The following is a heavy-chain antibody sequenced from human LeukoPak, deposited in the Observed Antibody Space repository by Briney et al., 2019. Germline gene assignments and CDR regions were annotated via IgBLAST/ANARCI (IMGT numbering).Heavy chain of an antibody. CDR2: IHRGGFT. D-gene: IGHD2/OR15-2a*01. CDR1: GFTFSSYS. V-gene: IGHV3-53*01. Sequence: GGSLRLSCAASGFTFSSYSMNWVRQAPGKGLEGVSDIHRGGFTYYADSVRVRFSISRDNSKNTLYLQMNSLRAEDTALYYCAREFLGFHPWGQGTLVTVSS. J-gene: IGHJ5*02. CDR3: AREFLGFHP.